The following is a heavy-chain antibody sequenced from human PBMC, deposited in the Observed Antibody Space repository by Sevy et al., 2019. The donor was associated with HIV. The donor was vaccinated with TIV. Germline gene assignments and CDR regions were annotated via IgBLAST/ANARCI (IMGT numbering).Heavy chain of an antibody. J-gene: IGHJ4*02. Sequence: GGSLRLSCATSGFIFSNYAMHWIRQAPGKGLEWVAVIWYDGTDKYYADSVQGRFTISRDNSKNTLSLQMNSLRAEDTAVYYCAKGGRSYGDSYFDHWGQGTLVTVSS. V-gene: IGHV3-33*06. CDR1: GFIFSNYA. CDR2: IWYDGTDK. D-gene: IGHD5-18*01. CDR3: AKGGRSYGDSYFDH.